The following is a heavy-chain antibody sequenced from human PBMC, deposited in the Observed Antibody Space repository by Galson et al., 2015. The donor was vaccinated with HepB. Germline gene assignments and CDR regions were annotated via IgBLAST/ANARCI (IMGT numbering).Heavy chain of an antibody. D-gene: IGHD2-15*01. J-gene: IGHJ3*02. Sequence: SLRLSCAASGFTFSSFTMSWVRQAPGRGLEWVSTISGSGGVTYYTDSVKGRFTISRDNSKNTLFLQVNSLRAEDTAIYYCAKDVVVVLAAPHAFDIWGQGTMVTVSS. CDR1: GFTFSSFT. CDR2: ISGSGGVT. CDR3: AKDVVVVLAAPHAFDI. V-gene: IGHV3-23*01.